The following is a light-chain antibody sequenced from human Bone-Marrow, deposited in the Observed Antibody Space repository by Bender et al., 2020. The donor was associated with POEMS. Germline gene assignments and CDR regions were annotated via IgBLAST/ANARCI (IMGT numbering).Light chain of an antibody. CDR3: SSYTTSTTVV. Sequence: QVALTQPASRSGSPGQSVTISLTATPNDIGGDPHVPWYQQHPGKAPKLLIFYVSHRPSGVSNRFSGSKSGDTASLTISGLQSEDEADYYCSSYTTSTTVVFGGGTKVTVL. J-gene: IGLJ2*01. V-gene: IGLV2-14*03. CDR2: YVS. CDR1: PNDIGGDPH.